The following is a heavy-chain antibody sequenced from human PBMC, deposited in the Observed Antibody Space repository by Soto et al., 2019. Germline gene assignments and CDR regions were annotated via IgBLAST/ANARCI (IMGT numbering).Heavy chain of an antibody. CDR1: GFTFSSYA. V-gene: IGHV3-23*01. CDR3: VKMIRDSRGYYWL. Sequence: GGSLRLSCAASGFTFSSYAMSWVRQAPGKGLEWVSAISGSGGSTYYADSVKGRFTISRDNSKNTLYLQMNSLRAEDTAVYYCVKMIRDSRGYYWLWGKRTLVTLSS. J-gene: IGHJ4*02. CDR2: ISGSGGST. D-gene: IGHD3-22*01.